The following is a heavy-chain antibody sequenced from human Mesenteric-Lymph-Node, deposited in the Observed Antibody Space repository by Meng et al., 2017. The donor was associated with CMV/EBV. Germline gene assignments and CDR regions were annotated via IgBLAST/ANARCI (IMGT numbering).Heavy chain of an antibody. J-gene: IGHJ4*02. V-gene: IGHV1-2*02. D-gene: IGHD3-3*01. CDR1: GYTFTGYY. CDR2: INPNSGGT. CDR3: ARGDIVTIFGSPYFDY. Sequence: ASVKVSCKASGYTFTGYYMHWVRQAPGQGLEWMGWINPNSGGTNYAQKFQGRVTMTRDTSISTAYMELSRLRSDDTAVYYCARGDIVTIFGSPYFDYWGQGTLVTV.